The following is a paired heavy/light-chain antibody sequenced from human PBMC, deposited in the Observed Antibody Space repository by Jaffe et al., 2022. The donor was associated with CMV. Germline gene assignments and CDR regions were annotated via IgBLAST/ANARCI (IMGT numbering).Light chain of an antibody. CDR1: NLRNNF. V-gene: IGLV3-19*01. Sequence: SSELTQDPSVSVALGLTVRITCQGDNLRNNFASWYQQKPGQAPVLVMFAKNKRPSGIPDRFSGSSSGNVASLTITGAQAEDEADYYCHSRDTDDGHLGIFGGGTKLTVL. J-gene: IGLJ2*01. CDR2: AKN. CDR3: HSRDTDDGHLGI.
Heavy chain of an antibody. CDR1: GGSLSGYY. D-gene: IGHD3-16*01. Sequence: QVQLSQWGAGLLKPSETLSLSCAVTGGSLSGYYWGWIRQAPGKGLEWIGEVKHSGSTNYNPSLKSRLTISVDTSKNHFSLKMTSVTAADTAVYFCARVCRVWGTYPYSTSRYDYYYMDVWGKGTTVIVSS. CDR3: ARVCRVWGTYPYSTSRYDYYYMDV. J-gene: IGHJ6*03. V-gene: IGHV4-34*01. CDR2: VKHSGST.